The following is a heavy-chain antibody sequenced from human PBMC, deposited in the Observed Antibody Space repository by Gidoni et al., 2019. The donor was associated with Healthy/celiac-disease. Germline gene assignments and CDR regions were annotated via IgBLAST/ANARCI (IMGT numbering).Heavy chain of an antibody. V-gene: IGHV4-34*01. CDR3: ARHSPYYDFWSGYFNYYYGMDV. Sequence: QVQLQQWGAGLLKPSETLSLTCAVYGGSFSGYYWSWIRQPSGKGLEWIGEINHSGSTNYNPSLKSRVTISVDTSKNQFSLKLSSVTAADTAVYYCARHSPYYDFWSGYFNYYYGMDVWGKGTTVTVSS. J-gene: IGHJ6*04. CDR2: INHSGST. D-gene: IGHD3-3*01. CDR1: GGSFSGYY.